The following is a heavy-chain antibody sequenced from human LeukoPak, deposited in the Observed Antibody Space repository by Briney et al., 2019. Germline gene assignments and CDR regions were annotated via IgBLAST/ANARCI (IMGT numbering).Heavy chain of an antibody. J-gene: IGHJ4*02. CDR3: ARNTAMVEFDY. V-gene: IGHV4-59*01. Sequence: NSSETLSPTCTVSGGSISSYYWSWIRQPPGKGLEWIGYIYYSGSTNYNPSLKSRVTISVDTSKNQFSLKLSSVTAADTAVYYCARNTAMVEFDYWGQGTLVTVSS. CDR2: IYYSGST. D-gene: IGHD5-18*01. CDR1: GGSISSYY.